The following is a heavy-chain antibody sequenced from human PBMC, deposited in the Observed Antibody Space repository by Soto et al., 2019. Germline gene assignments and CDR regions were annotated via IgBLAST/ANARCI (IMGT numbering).Heavy chain of an antibody. V-gene: IGHV1-69*13. CDR2: IIPIFGTA. D-gene: IGHD2-2*01. CDR1: GGTFSSYA. J-gene: IGHJ5*02. Sequence: SVKVSCKASGGTFSSYAISWVRQAPGQGLEWMGGIIPIFGTANYAQKFQGRVTITADESTSTAYMELSSLRSEDTAVYYCATRPIYCSSTSCCWFDPWGQGTLVTVSS. CDR3: ATRPIYCSSTSCCWFDP.